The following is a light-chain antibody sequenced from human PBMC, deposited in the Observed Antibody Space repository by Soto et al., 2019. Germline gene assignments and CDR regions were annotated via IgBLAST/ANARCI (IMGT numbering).Light chain of an antibody. CDR2: GAS. CDR1: PSVSSSY. CDR3: QQYGSSSWT. Sequence: EIVLPQSPGTLALSPGERATLSCRASPSVSSSYLAWYQQKPGQAPRLLIYGASSRATGIPDRFSGSGSGTDFALTISRLEPEDFAAYYCQQYGSSSWTFGQGTKVEI. V-gene: IGKV3-20*01. J-gene: IGKJ1*01.